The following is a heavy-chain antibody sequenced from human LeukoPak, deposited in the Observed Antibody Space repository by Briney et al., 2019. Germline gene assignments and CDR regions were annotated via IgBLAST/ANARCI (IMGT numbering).Heavy chain of an antibody. CDR2: INHSGST. V-gene: IGHV4-34*01. Sequence: SETLSLTCAVYGGSFSGYYWSWIRQPPGKGLEWIGEINHSGSTNYNPSLKSRVTISVDTSKNQFSLKLSSVTAADTAVYYCASSYCSSTSCYTPFDYWGQGTLVTVSS. D-gene: IGHD2-2*02. CDR3: ASSYCSSTSCYTPFDY. J-gene: IGHJ4*02. CDR1: GGSFSGYY.